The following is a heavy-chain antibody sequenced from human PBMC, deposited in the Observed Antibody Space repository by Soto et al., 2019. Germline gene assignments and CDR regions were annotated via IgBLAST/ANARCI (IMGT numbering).Heavy chain of an antibody. Sequence: QVQLVQSVAEVKKPGASVKVSCKASGYTFTGYYMHWVRQAPGQGLEWMGWINPSSGGTEYAQKFQDRITMARDTSIRTDYMELSRLTSDDTAMYYCATLGYCSGASCYSRDGWGQGTLVTVST. J-gene: IGHJ4*02. D-gene: IGHD2-15*01. CDR2: INPSSGGT. V-gene: IGHV1-2*02. CDR1: GYTFTGYY. CDR3: ATLGYCSGASCYSRDG.